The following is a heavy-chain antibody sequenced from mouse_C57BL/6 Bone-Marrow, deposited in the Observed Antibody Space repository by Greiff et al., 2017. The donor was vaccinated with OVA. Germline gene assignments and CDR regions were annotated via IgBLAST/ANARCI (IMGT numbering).Heavy chain of an antibody. V-gene: IGHV1-62-2*01. CDR3: ARHEPDSSGYPYYFDY. D-gene: IGHD3-2*02. J-gene: IGHJ2*01. Sequence: QVQLQQSGAELVKPGASVKLSCKASGYTFTEYTIHWVKQRSGQGLEWIGWFYPGSGSIKYNEKFKDKATLTADKSSSTVYMELSRLTSEDSAVYFCARHEPDSSGYPYYFDYWGQGTTLTVSS. CDR1: GYTFTEYT. CDR2: FYPGSGSI.